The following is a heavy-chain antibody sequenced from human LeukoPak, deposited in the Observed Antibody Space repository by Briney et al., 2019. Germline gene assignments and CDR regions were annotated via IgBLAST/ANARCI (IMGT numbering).Heavy chain of an antibody. CDR1: GFTFDDYA. CDR3: AGDSHGYNWFDP. V-gene: IGHV3-9*01. J-gene: IGHJ5*02. D-gene: IGHD3-16*01. CDR2: ISWNSGSI. Sequence: SLRLSCAASGFTFDDYAMHWVRQAPGKGLEWVSGISWNSGSIGYADSVKGRFTISRDNAKNSLYLQMNSLRAEDTALYYCAGDSHGYNWFDPWGHGTLVTVSS.